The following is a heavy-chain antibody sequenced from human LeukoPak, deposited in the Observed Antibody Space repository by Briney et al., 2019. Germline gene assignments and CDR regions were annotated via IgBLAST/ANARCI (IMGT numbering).Heavy chain of an antibody. Sequence: SETLSLTCTVSGGSISSSSYFWGWIRQPPGTGLQRLGTIYYSGSTYYNPSLKSRVTISVDTSKNQFSLKLSSVTAADTAVYYCARLSARSFSYYFDYWGQGTLVTVSS. CDR3: ARLSARSFSYYFDY. CDR2: IYYSGST. V-gene: IGHV4-39*01. D-gene: IGHD2-15*01. CDR1: GGSISSSSYF. J-gene: IGHJ4*02.